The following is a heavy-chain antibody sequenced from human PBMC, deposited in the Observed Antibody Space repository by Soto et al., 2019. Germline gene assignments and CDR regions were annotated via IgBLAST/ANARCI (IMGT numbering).Heavy chain of an antibody. V-gene: IGHV3-48*03. D-gene: IGHD5-12*01. CDR2: ISSSGSTI. CDR1: GFTFSSYE. J-gene: IGHJ4*02. CDR3: AAYSYVKMATILRYFDY. Sequence: PGGSLRLSCAASGFTFSSYEMNWVRQAPGEGLEWVSYISSSGSTIYYADSVKGRFTISRDNAKNSLYLQMNSLRAEDTAVYYCAAYSYVKMATILRYFDYWGQGNLVTVSS.